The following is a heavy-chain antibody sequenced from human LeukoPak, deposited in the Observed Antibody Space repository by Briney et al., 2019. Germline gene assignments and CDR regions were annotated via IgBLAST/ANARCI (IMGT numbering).Heavy chain of an antibody. J-gene: IGHJ4*02. CDR1: GGSISSGDYY. D-gene: IGHD2-2*01. Sequence: SETLSLTCTVSGGSISSGDYYWSWIRQPPGKGLEWIGYIYYSGSTYYNPSLKSRVTISVDTSKNQFSPKLSSVTAADTAVYYCARDEGYCSSTSCSYFDYRGQGTLVTVSS. CDR3: ARDEGYCSSTSCSYFDY. V-gene: IGHV4-30-4*01. CDR2: IYYSGST.